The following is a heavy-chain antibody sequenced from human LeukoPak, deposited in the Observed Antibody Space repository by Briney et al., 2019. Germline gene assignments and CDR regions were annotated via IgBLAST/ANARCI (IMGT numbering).Heavy chain of an antibody. CDR3: AREDDYSNYVFDP. Sequence: GASVKVSCKASGYTFISYGVSWVRQAPGQGLEWMGWISPYSSNTNYAQKFQGRVTMTTDTSTSTAYMELRSLRSDDSAVYYCAREDDYSNYVFDPWGQGTLVTVSS. CDR1: GYTFISYG. V-gene: IGHV1-18*04. J-gene: IGHJ5*02. D-gene: IGHD4-11*01. CDR2: ISPYSSNT.